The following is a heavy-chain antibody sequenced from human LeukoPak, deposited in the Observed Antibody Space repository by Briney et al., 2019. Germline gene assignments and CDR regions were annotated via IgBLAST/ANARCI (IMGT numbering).Heavy chain of an antibody. V-gene: IGHV1-8*03. D-gene: IGHD2-2*01. Sequence: GASVKVSCKASGYTFTSYDVNWVRQATGQGLEWMGWINPNSDNTDYAQKFQGRVTFTRNTSTNTAYMELTSLRSEDTAVYYCAIGAVGFDYWGQGTLVTVSS. CDR2: INPNSDNT. J-gene: IGHJ4*02. CDR1: GYTFTSYD. CDR3: AIGAVGFDY.